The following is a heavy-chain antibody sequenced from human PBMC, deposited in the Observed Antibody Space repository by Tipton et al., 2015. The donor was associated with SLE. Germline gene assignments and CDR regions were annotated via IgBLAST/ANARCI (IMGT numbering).Heavy chain of an antibody. CDR3: ARASRSSFDY. D-gene: IGHD2-2*01. CDR2: IYYSGST. Sequence: TLSLTCAVYGGSFSGCYWSWIRQPPGKGLEWIGFIYYSGSTNYNPSLKSRVTISVDTSKNQFSLKLSSVTAADTAVYNCARASRSSFDYWGQGTLVTVSA. J-gene: IGHJ4*02. CDR1: GGSFSGCY. V-gene: IGHV4-59*01.